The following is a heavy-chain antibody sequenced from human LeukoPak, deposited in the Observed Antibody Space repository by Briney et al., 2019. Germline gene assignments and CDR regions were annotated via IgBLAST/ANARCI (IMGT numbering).Heavy chain of an antibody. V-gene: IGHV3-74*01. Sequence: GGSLRLSCAASGNYWMHWVRQAPGKGLVWVSHINSDGSWTSYADSVKGRFTISKDNAKNTVYLQMNSLRAEDTAVYYCAKGVVVVVAADDAFDIWGQGTMVTVSS. D-gene: IGHD2-15*01. J-gene: IGHJ3*02. CDR2: INSDGSWT. CDR1: GNYW. CDR3: AKGVVVVVAADDAFDI.